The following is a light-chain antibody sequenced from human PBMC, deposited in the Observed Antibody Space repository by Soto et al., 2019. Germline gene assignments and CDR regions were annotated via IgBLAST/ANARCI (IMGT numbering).Light chain of an antibody. Sequence: QSALTQPASVSGSPGQSITISCTGTSSDVGGYNYVSWYQQHPGKAPKLMIYDVSNRPSGISNRFSGSKSGNTASLTISGVQAGDGGYYYRRSYTSRRPCVFGRGTKVTVL. CDR1: SSDVGGYNY. CDR2: DVS. J-gene: IGLJ2*01. V-gene: IGLV2-14*01. CDR3: RSYTSRRPCV.